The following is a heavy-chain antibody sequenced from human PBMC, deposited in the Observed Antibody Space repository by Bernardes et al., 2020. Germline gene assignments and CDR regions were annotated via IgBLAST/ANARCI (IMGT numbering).Heavy chain of an antibody. CDR2: IYPGDSDT. Sequence: GESLKISCKGSGYSFTNYWISWVRQMPGKGLEWMGIIYPGDSDTRYSPSFQGQVTISADKSISTAYLQWNSLKASDTAMYYCATRGRGASGTYYAAFDYWGQGTLVTVSS. J-gene: IGHJ4*02. V-gene: IGHV5-51*01. CDR1: GYSFTNYW. CDR3: ATRGRGASGTYYAAFDY. D-gene: IGHD1-26*01.